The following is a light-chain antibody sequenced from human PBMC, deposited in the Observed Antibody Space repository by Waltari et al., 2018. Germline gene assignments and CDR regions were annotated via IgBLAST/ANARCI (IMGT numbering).Light chain of an antibody. J-gene: IGLJ3*02. Sequence: QSALTQPASVSGSPGQSITISCTGTSSDVGFYDFVSWFQQHPGKAPKVMIYKVNNRPSGVSNRFSGSKSATTASLTSSGLQAEDEADYYCSSYTRRSYWVFGGGTQLTVL. V-gene: IGLV2-14*01. CDR3: SSYTRRSYWV. CDR2: KVN. CDR1: SSDVGFYDF.